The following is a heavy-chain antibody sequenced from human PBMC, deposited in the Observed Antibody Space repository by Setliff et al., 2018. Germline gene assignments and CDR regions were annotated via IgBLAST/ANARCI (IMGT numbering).Heavy chain of an antibody. CDR1: GGSFTGTTYY. J-gene: IGHJ3*02. D-gene: IGHD4-17*01. V-gene: IGHV4-39*01. CDR3: ARHENDYGDYDDAFDI. CDR2: IINSGST. Sequence: SETLSLTCTVSGGSFTGTTYYWGWIRQSPGKGLEWIGTIINSGSTYYNPSLKSRLTISVDTSKNQFSLKVSSVTAADTAVYYCARHENDYGDYDDAFDIWGQGTMVTVSS.